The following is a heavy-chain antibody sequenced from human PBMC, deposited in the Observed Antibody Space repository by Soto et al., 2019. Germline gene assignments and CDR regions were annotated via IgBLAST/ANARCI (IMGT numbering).Heavy chain of an antibody. Sequence: QVQMVQSGVEVKKPGASVKVSCKASGYTFTSYGISWVRQAPGQGLEWMGWISAYNGNINYAQKFQGRVTMTTDTSTSTDYMEVRSLRSDDTAVYYCARAGGSGSYADFDYWGQGTLVTVSS. CDR1: GYTFTSYG. V-gene: IGHV1-18*01. CDR3: ARAGGSGSYADFDY. J-gene: IGHJ4*02. CDR2: ISAYNGNI. D-gene: IGHD3-10*01.